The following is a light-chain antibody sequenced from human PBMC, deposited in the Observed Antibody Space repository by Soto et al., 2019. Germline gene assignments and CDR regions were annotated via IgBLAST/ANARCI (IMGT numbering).Light chain of an antibody. CDR2: DVS. Sequence: QSVLTQPASVSGSPVQSITISCTGTSSDVGGYNYVSWYQQHPGKAPKLMIYDVSNRPSGVSDRFSGSKSGNTASLTISGLQAEDEVDYYCSSYTSSSTYVFGTGTKVTVL. J-gene: IGLJ1*01. CDR3: SSYTSSSTYV. V-gene: IGLV2-14*01. CDR1: SSDVGGYNY.